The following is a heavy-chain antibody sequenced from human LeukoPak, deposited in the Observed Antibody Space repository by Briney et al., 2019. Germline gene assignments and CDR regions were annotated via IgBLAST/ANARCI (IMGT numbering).Heavy chain of an antibody. V-gene: IGHV3-11*04. Sequence: SGGSLRPSCAASGFTFSDYYMSWIRQAPGKGLEWVSYISSSGSTIYYADSVKGRFTISRDNAKNSLYLQMNSLRAEDTAVYYCAGYQPPVFDYWGQGTLVTVSS. CDR1: GFTFSDYY. J-gene: IGHJ4*02. CDR2: ISSSGSTI. D-gene: IGHD2-2*01. CDR3: AGYQPPVFDY.